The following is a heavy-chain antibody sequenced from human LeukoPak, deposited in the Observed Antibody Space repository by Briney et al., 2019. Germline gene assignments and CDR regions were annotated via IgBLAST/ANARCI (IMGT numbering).Heavy chain of an antibody. V-gene: IGHV4-59*01. CDR2: ICYSGST. CDR1: GGSISSYY. D-gene: IGHD5-24*01. Sequence: SETLSLTCTVSGGSISSYYWSWIRQPPGKGLEWIGYICYSGSTNYNPSLKSRVTISVDTSKNQFSLKLSSVTAAETAVYYCAREGRYRYGYNEYHSYMDIWGKGTTVTVSS. CDR3: AREGRYRYGYNEYHSYMDI. J-gene: IGHJ6*03.